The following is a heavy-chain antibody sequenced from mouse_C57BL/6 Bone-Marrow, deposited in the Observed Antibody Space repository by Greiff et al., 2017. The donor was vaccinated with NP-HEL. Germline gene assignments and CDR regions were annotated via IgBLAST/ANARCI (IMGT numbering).Heavy chain of an antibody. CDR2: IYPGGGYT. D-gene: IGHD3-1*01. V-gene: IGHV1-63*01. Sequence: QVQLKESGAELVRPGTSVKMSCKASGYTFTNYWIGWAKQRPGHGLEWIGDIYPGGGYTNYNEKFKGKATLTADKSSSTAYMQFSSLTSADSALYDFAGGKFWAPWGYNAMVYWGQGTSVTVSA. CDR3: AGGKFWAPWGYNAMVY. CDR1: GYTFTNYW. J-gene: IGHJ4*01.